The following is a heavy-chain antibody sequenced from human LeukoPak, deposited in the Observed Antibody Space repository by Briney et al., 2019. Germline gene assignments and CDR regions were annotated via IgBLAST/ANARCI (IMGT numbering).Heavy chain of an antibody. J-gene: IGHJ4*02. CDR3: ARGKGFVGHFDF. D-gene: IGHD3-3*01. CDR1: GGTFSSNA. CDR2: IIPLLRTA. Sequence: GASVKVSCKASGGTFSSNAVSWVRQAPGQRLEWIGRIIPLLRTAEYAQKFQDRVTITADKSTSTAYMELSSLRSEDTAVYYCARGKGFVGHFDFWGQGTLVTVSS. V-gene: IGHV1-69*04.